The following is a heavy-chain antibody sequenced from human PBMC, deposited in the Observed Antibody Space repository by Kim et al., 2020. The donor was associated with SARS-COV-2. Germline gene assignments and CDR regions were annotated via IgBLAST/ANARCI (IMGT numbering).Heavy chain of an antibody. V-gene: IGHV3-23*01. CDR2: ISGSGGST. J-gene: IGHJ4*02. CDR1: GFTFSSYA. Sequence: GWSLRLSCAASGFTFSSYAMSWVRQAPGKGLEWVSAISGSGGSTYYADSVKGRFTISRDNSKNTLYLQMNSLRAEDTAVYYCAKGSMVRGVFDYWGQGTLVTASS. D-gene: IGHD3-10*01. CDR3: AKGSMVRGVFDY.